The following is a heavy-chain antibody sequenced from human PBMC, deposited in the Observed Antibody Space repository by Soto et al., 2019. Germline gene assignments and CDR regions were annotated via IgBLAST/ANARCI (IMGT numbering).Heavy chain of an antibody. CDR1: GYTFTSYG. V-gene: IGHV1-18*01. CDR2: ISAYNGNT. Sequence: ASVKVSCKASGYTFTSYGISWVRQAPGQGLERMGWISAYNGNTNYAQKLQGRVTMTTDTSTSTAYMELRSLRSDDTAVYYCAREQYYDFWSGYGPDAFDIWGQGTMVTVS. D-gene: IGHD3-3*01. J-gene: IGHJ3*02. CDR3: AREQYYDFWSGYGPDAFDI.